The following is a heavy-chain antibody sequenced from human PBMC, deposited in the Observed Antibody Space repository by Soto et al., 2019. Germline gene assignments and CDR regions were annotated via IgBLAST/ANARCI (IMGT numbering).Heavy chain of an antibody. Sequence: EVQLLESGGGLVQPGGSLRLSCAASGFTFSSYAMSRVRQAPGKGLEWVSVISGSGGSTYYADSVKGRFTISRDNSKNTLYLQMNSLRAEDTAVYYCAKRNWGGWYFDLWGRGTLVTVSS. CDR3: AKRNWGGWYFDL. D-gene: IGHD7-27*01. CDR2: ISGSGGST. V-gene: IGHV3-23*01. CDR1: GFTFSSYA. J-gene: IGHJ2*01.